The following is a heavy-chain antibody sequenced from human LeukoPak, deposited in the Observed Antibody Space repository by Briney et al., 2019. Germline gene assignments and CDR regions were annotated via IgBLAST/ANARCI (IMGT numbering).Heavy chain of an antibody. J-gene: IGHJ4*02. CDR2: ISSSGSTI. D-gene: IGHD3-22*01. V-gene: IGHV3-48*03. CDR3: ARAIYDSSGYFDY. CDR1: GFTFSSYE. Sequence: GGSLRLSGAASGFTFSSYEMNWVRQAPGKGLEWVSYISSSGSTIYYADSVKGRFTISRDNAKNSLYLQMNSLRAEDTAVYYCARAIYDSSGYFDYWGQGTLVTVSS.